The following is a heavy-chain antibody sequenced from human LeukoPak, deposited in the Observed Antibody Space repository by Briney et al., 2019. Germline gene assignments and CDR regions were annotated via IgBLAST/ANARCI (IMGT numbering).Heavy chain of an antibody. D-gene: IGHD6-13*01. CDR3: AKIARNSSSWYSGFDF. V-gene: IGHV3-30*02. CDR2: IRDDGNRK. J-gene: IGHJ4*02. CDR1: GFTFSSYA. Sequence: GRSLRLSCAASGFTFSSYAMHWVRQAPGKGLEWVAFIRDDGNRKFYGDSVKGRFTISRDNPRNTLYLQLHSLRHEDTAVYYCAKIARNSSSWYSGFDFWGQGNLVTVSS.